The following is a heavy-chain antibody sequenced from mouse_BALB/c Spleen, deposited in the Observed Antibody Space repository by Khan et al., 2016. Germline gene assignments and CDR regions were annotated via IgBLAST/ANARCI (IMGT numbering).Heavy chain of an antibody. J-gene: IGHJ4*01. CDR1: DYTFTDYS. Sequence: QIQLVQSGPELKKPGETVKISCKASDYTFTDYSMHWVKQAPGKGLKWMGWINTETGEPTYADDFKGRFAFSLETSASTAYLAINNLKNEDTATYFCARSTVVARNYYAMDNWGQGTSVTVSS. CDR2: INTETGEP. CDR3: ARSTVVARNYYAMDN. D-gene: IGHD1-1*01. V-gene: IGHV9-2-1*01.